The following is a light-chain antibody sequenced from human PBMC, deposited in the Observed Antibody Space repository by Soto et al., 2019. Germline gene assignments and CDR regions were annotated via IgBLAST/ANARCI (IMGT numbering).Light chain of an antibody. CDR3: CSFAGNSNYV. Sequence: QSVLAQPASVSGSPGQSIAISCAGTSNDVGSYNLVSWYQHHPGKAPKLMIYGGSKRPSGVSDRFSGSKSGNTASLTISGLQAEDEADSYCCSFAGNSNYVFGPGTKVTVL. CDR2: GGS. CDR1: SNDVGSYNL. V-gene: IGLV2-23*01. J-gene: IGLJ1*01.